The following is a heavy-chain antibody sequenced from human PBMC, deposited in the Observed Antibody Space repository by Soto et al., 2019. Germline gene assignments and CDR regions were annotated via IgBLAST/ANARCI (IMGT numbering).Heavy chain of an antibody. Sequence: LRLSCAASGFTFSSYWMSWVRQAPGKGLEWVANIKQDGSEKYYVDSVKGRFTISRDNAKNSLYLQMNSLRAEDTAVYYCARDTRCTNGVCYITYYYGMDVWGQGTTVTVSS. CDR1: GFTFSSYW. V-gene: IGHV3-7*01. CDR3: ARDTRCTNGVCYITYYYGMDV. J-gene: IGHJ6*02. D-gene: IGHD2-8*01. CDR2: IKQDGSEK.